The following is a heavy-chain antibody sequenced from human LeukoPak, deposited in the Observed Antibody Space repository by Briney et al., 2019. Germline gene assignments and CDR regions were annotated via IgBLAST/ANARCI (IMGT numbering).Heavy chain of an antibody. J-gene: IGHJ5*02. D-gene: IGHD3-22*01. CDR2: FDPEDGET. CDR1: GYSFTGYY. Sequence: ASVKVSCKASGYSFTGYYIHWVRQAPGKGLEWMGGFDPEDGETIYAQKFQGRVTMTEDTSTDTAYMEPSSLRSEDTAVYYCATDTPGDSSGYYPRWFDPWGQGTLVTVSS. CDR3: ATDTPGDSSGYYPRWFDP. V-gene: IGHV1-24*01.